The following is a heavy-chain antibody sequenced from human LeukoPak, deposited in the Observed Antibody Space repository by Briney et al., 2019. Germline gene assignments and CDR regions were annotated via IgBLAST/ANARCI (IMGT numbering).Heavy chain of an antibody. D-gene: IGHD5-18*01. CDR3: ARSWIQLWSDAFDI. J-gene: IGHJ3*02. V-gene: IGHV3-53*01. CDR2: IYSGGST. CDR1: GFTVSSNY. Sequence: GGSLRLSCAASGFTVSSNYMSWVRQAPGKGLEWVSVIYSGGSTYYADSVKGRFTISRDNSKNTLYLQMNSPRAEDTAVYYCARSWIQLWSDAFDIWGQGTVVTVSS.